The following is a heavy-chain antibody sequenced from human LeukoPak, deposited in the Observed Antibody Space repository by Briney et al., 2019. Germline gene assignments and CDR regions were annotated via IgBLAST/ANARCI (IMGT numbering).Heavy chain of an antibody. J-gene: IGHJ6*02. CDR1: GYTFTGYY. CDR2: INPNSGGT. CDR3: AAAAGTQYGMDV. Sequence: GPVKVSCKASGYTFTGYYMHWVRQAPGQGLEWMGRINPNSGGTNYAQKFQGRVTMTRDTSISTAYMELSRLRSDDTAVYYCAAAAGTQYGMDVWGQGTTVTVSS. D-gene: IGHD6-13*01. V-gene: IGHV1-2*06.